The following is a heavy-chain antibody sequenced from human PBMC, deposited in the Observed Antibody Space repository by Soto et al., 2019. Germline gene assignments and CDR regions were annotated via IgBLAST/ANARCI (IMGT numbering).Heavy chain of an antibody. D-gene: IGHD4-4*01. CDR1: VFTFSSYE. V-gene: IGHV3-48*03. CDR2: ISSSGSTI. Sequence: GGSLRLSCAASVFTFSSYEMNWVRQAPGKGLEWVSYISSSGSTIYYADSVKGRFTISRDNAKNSLYLQMNSLRAEDTAVYYCAREVGLQALPNWFDPWGQGTLVTVSS. J-gene: IGHJ5*02. CDR3: AREVGLQALPNWFDP.